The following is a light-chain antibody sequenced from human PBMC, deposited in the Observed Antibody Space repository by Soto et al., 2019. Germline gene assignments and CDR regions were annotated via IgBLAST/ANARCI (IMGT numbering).Light chain of an antibody. CDR2: AAS. J-gene: IGKJ2*01. CDR3: QQYYIFPFT. V-gene: IGKV1D-8*01. Sequence: VIWMTQSPSLLSASTGDRVTITCRMSQDGSSYLAWYQQKPGKAPELLIYAASNLQSGVPSRFTGSGSGTDFTLTISSLQSEDFATYYCQQYYIFPFTFGQGTKLEIK. CDR1: QDGSSY.